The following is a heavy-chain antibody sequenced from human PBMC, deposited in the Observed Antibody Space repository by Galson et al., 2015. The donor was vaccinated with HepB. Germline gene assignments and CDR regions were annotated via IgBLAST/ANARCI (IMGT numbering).Heavy chain of an antibody. CDR1: GFTFSSLA. CDR2: ISAGGT. V-gene: IGHV3-23*01. J-gene: IGHJ4*02. Sequence: SLRLSCAASGFTFSSLAMTWVRQAPGKGLDWVSTISAGGTYYAESVKGRITISRDNSKSTVYLQMNSLRVDDTAKYYCVKGPFHLDYWGQGALVTVSS. CDR3: VKGPFHLDY.